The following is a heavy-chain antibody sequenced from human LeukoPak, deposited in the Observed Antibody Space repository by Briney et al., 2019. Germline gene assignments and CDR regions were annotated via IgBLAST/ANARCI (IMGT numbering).Heavy chain of an antibody. Sequence: GGSLRLSCEASGFTFRLSAMTWVRQAPGKGLECVSSISGHGGSTYYADSVKGRWTISRDNSKNTLYLQMNSLRAEDTAVYYCANLTAVGHDYWGQGTLVTVSS. V-gene: IGHV3-23*01. CDR3: ANLTAVGHDY. D-gene: IGHD6-13*01. CDR2: ISGHGGST. J-gene: IGHJ4*02. CDR1: GFTFRLSA.